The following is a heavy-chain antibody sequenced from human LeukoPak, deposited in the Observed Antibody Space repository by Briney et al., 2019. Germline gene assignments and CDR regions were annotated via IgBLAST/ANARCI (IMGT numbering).Heavy chain of an antibody. D-gene: IGHD4-17*01. Sequence: PGGSLRPSCAASGFTFSSYGMHWVRQAPGKGLEWVAFIRYDGSNKYYADSVKGRFTISRDNSKNTLYLQMNSLRAEDTAVYYCAKDSGDYGDYADYDYWGQGTLVTVSS. V-gene: IGHV3-30*02. CDR2: IRYDGSNK. J-gene: IGHJ4*02. CDR3: AKDSGDYGDYADYDY. CDR1: GFTFSSYG.